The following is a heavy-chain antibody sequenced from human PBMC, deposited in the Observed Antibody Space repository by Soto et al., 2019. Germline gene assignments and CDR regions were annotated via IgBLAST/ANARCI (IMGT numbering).Heavy chain of an antibody. D-gene: IGHD6-13*01. CDR1: GGSISSSSFH. CDR3: ARRERAAGTDWWFDP. J-gene: IGHJ5*02. V-gene: IGHV4-39*01. Sequence: QLQLQESGPGLVKPSETLSLTCTVSGGSISSSSFHWGWIRQPPGKGLERIGSIYYSGSTYYSPSLKSRVTISVDTSKNQFSLKLSSVTAADTAVYHCARRERAAGTDWWFDPWGQGTLVTVSS. CDR2: IYYSGST.